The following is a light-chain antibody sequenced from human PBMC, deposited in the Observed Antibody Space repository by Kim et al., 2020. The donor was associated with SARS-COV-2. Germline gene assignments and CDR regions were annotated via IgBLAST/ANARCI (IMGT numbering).Light chain of an antibody. Sequence: SYELTQPPSVSGAPGKTAQITWGGNNIGSRHDHWYQQKPGQAPVLVIYYNTDRPSGIPERFSGSNSGNTATLTISRVEAGDEADYYCQVWDSSGDHVVFNGGTQLTV. CDR3: QVWDSSGDHVV. V-gene: IGLV3-21*04. CDR2: YNT. CDR1: NIGSRH. J-gene: IGLJ2*01.